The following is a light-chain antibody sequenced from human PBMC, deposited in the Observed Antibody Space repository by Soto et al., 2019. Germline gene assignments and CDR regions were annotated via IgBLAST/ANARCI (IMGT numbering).Light chain of an antibody. CDR1: QSVSSS. CDR2: EAS. V-gene: IGKV3-15*01. CDR3: QQYNNWPPIT. J-gene: IGKJ5*01. Sequence: EIALTQSPATLSLSPGERATLSCLASQSVSSSPAWYQQKPGQAPRLLIYEASTRATGIPARFSGSGSETDFTLTISGLQSEDFAVYYCQQYNNWPPITFGQGTRLEIK.